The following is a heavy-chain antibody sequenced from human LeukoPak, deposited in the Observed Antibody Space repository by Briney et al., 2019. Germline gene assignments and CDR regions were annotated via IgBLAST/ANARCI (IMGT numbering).Heavy chain of an antibody. D-gene: IGHD3-10*01. Sequence: SVKVSCKASGGTFSSCAISWVRQAPGQGLEWMGRIIPIFGTANYAQKFQGRVTITTDESTSTAYMELSSLRSEDTAVYYCASSVQFGELHPDYYYYYYMDVWGKGTTVTVSS. CDR2: IIPIFGTA. CDR3: ASSVQFGELHPDYYYYYYMDV. V-gene: IGHV1-69*05. J-gene: IGHJ6*03. CDR1: GGTFSSCA.